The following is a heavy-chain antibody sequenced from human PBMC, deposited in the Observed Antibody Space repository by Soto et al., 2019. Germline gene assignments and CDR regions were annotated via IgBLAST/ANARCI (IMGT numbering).Heavy chain of an antibody. CDR3: GRVGGYRGGFSPFDI. J-gene: IGHJ3*02. CDR1: GFPVSDHH. CDR2: SRNKANDYTT. D-gene: IGHD3-16*01. Sequence: EVQLVESGGGLVQPGGSTRLSCATSGFPVSDHHMDWVRQAPGKGLEWVGRSRNKANDYTTEYAASVKGRFSISRDDSKNLMYLQMNSQKAEATASSYCGRVGGYRGGFSPFDIWGQGTMVTVSS. V-gene: IGHV3-72*01.